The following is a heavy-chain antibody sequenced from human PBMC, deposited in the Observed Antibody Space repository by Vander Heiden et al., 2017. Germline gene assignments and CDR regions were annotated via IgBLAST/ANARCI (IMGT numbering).Heavy chain of an antibody. Sequence: QVQLVESGGGVVQPGRSLRLSCAASGFTFSSYGRNWVRQAPGKGLEWVAVISYDGSNKYYADSVKGRVTISRDNSKNTLYLQMNSLRAEDTAVYYCAKDLSLKTGYSYGAIDYWGQGTLVTVSS. D-gene: IGHD5-18*01. CDR1: GFTFSSYG. V-gene: IGHV3-30*18. CDR3: AKDLSLKTGYSYGAIDY. J-gene: IGHJ4*02. CDR2: ISYDGSNK.